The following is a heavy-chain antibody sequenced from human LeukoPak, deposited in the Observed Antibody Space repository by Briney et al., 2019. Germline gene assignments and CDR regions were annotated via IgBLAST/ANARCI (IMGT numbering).Heavy chain of an antibody. D-gene: IGHD2-2*01. Sequence: SETLSLTCAVSGYSISSGYYWGWIRQPPGKGLEWIGGIYHSGSTYYNPSLKSRVTISVDTSKNQFSLKLSSATAADTAVYYCSSALIVVVPAASLGAFDIWGQGTMVTVSS. CDR3: SSALIVVVPAASLGAFDI. V-gene: IGHV4-38-2*01. J-gene: IGHJ3*02. CDR1: GYSISSGYY. CDR2: IYHSGST.